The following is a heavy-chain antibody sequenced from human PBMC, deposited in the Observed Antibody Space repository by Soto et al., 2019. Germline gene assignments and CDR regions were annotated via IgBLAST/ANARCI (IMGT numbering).Heavy chain of an antibody. CDR2: ISYDGSNK. D-gene: IGHD3-3*01. CDR1: GFTFSSYG. J-gene: IGHJ4*02. V-gene: IGHV3-30*18. CDR3: AKGETYYDFWSGYYTGIYYFDY. Sequence: QVQLVESGGGVVQPGRSLRLSCAASGFTFSSYGMHWVRQAPGKGLEWVAVISYDGSNKYYADSVKGRFTISRDNSKKSLYLQMNSLRAEDTAVYYCAKGETYYDFWSGYYTGIYYFDYWGQGTLVTVSS.